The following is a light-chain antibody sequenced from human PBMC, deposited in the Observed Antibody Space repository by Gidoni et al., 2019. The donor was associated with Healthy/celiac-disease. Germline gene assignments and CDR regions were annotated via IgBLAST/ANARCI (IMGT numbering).Light chain of an antibody. CDR3: QQLQS. CDR1: QGISSY. V-gene: IGKV1-9*01. Sequence: DIQLTQSPSFLSASVGDRVTITCRASQGISSYLVWYQQKPGKAPKLLIYAASTLQSGVPSRFSGSGSETEFTLTISSLQPEDFATYYCQQLQSFGGGTKVEIK. J-gene: IGKJ4*01. CDR2: AAS.